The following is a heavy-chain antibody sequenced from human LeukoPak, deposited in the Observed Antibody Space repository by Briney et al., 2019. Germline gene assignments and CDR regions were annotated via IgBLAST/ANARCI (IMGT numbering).Heavy chain of an antibody. J-gene: IGHJ4*02. CDR1: GFTFGSYW. V-gene: IGHV3-7*01. D-gene: IGHD3-3*01. Sequence: GGSLRLSCAASGFTFGSYWMNWVRQAPVKGLEWVASIRQDGSEKNYVDSVRGRFTISRDNAKNSLYLQMNSLRAEDTAVYYCARASITLFGVPLLFDYWDQGTLVTVSS. CDR2: IRQDGSEK. CDR3: ARASITLFGVPLLFDY.